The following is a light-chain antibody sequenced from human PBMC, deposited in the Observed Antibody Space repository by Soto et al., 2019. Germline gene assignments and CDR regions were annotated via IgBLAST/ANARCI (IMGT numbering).Light chain of an antibody. V-gene: IGKV1-5*01. CDR3: QQLNSYHT. J-gene: IGKJ5*01. Sequence: DIQMTQSASTLSASVGDRVTITCRASQSISSWLAWYQQKPGKAPKLLIYDASSLESGVPSRFSGSGSGTEFTLTISSLQPDDFATYYCQQLNSYHTFGQGTRLEIK. CDR1: QSISSW. CDR2: DAS.